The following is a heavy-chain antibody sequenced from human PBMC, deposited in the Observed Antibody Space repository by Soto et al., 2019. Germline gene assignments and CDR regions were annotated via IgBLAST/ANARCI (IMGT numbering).Heavy chain of an antibody. V-gene: IGHV3-33*06. CDR1: GFTFSSSG. D-gene: IGHD3-22*01. Sequence: GGSLRLSCAASGFTFSSSGMHWVRQAPGKGLEWVAIIWYDGSKKYYADSVKGRFTISRDNSKNTVYLQINSLRAEDTAVYYCAKGESSGSPNWFDPWGQGTLVTVSS. CDR2: IWYDGSKK. CDR3: AKGESSGSPNWFDP. J-gene: IGHJ5*02.